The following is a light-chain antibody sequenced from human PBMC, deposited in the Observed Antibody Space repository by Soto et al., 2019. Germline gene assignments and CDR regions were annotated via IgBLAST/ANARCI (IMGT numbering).Light chain of an antibody. J-gene: IGKJ4*01. V-gene: IGKV3-20*01. CDR2: GAS. Sequence: EIVLTQSPGTLSLSPGERATLSCRASQSVSSSYLAWYQQKPGQAPRLLIYGASSRATGIPDRFSGSESGTDFTLNISRLEPEDFAVYYCQQYGSSPTFGGGTKVEIK. CDR3: QQYGSSPT. CDR1: QSVSSSY.